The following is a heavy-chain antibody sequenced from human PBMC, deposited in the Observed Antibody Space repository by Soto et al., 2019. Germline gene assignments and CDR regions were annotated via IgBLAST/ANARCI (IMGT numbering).Heavy chain of an antibody. CDR1: GYTFTSYG. J-gene: IGHJ5*02. D-gene: IGHD2-15*01. CDR3: ARVLKIAVSLSSWFDP. CDR2: ISAYNGNT. Sequence: GASVKVSCKASGYTFTSYGISWVRQAPGQGLEWMGWISAYNGNTNYAQELQGRVTMTTDTSTSTAYMELRSLRSDDTAVYYCARVLKIAVSLSSWFDPWGQGTLVTVSS. V-gene: IGHV1-18*01.